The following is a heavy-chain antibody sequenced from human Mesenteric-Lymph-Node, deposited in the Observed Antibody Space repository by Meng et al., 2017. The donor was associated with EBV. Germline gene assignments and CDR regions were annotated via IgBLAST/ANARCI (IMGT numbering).Heavy chain of an antibody. Sequence: VHSVSFGSELNNAGDFVKASFQAADYTLPVSAIHCVRQHTRQGRVWKGWIKTHNGNPTYAKGYKGRFVFSLDNYVSTAYLQNRSLKDEDTALYYCARERSYFVNWGQGTLVTVSS. CDR2: IKTHNGNP. V-gene: IGHV7-4-1*02. D-gene: IGHD3-10*02. CDR1: DYTLPVSA. CDR3: ARERSYFVN. J-gene: IGHJ4*02.